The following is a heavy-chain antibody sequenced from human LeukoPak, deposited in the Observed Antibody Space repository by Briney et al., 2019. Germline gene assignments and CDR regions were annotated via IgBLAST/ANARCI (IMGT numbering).Heavy chain of an antibody. CDR2: INHSGST. CDR3: ARGYCSSTSCYKDWFDP. Sequence: TWETLSLTCAVYGGSFSGYYWSWIRQPPGKGLEWIGEINHSGSTNYNPSLKSRVTISVDTSKNQFSLKLSSVTAADTAVYYCARGYCSSTSCYKDWFDPWGPGTLVTVSS. V-gene: IGHV4-34*01. J-gene: IGHJ5*02. CDR1: GGSFSGYY. D-gene: IGHD2-2*01.